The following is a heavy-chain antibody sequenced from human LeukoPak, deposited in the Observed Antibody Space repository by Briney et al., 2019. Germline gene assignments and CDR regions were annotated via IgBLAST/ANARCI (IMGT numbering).Heavy chain of an antibody. CDR1: GGSFSGYY. J-gene: IGHJ4*02. V-gene: IGHV4-34*01. CDR3: AGGRNYYGSGSYYRYYFDY. Sequence: KPSETLSLTCAVYGGSFSGYYWSWIRQPPGKGLEWIGEINHSGSTNYNPSLKSRVTISVDTSKNQFSLKLSSVTAADTAVYYCAGGRNYYGSGSYYRYYFDYWGQGTLVTVSS. D-gene: IGHD3-10*01. CDR2: INHSGST.